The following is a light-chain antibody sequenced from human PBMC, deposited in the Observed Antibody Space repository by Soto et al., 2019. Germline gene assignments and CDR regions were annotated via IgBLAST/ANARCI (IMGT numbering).Light chain of an antibody. CDR1: QRVSSSY. J-gene: IGKJ1*01. CDR3: QQYGSSPWT. CDR2: GAS. V-gene: IGKV3-20*01. Sequence: EIGLTESPGTLSLSPWERATLSCRASQRVSSSYLAWYQQKPGQAPRLLIYGASSRATGIPDRFSGSGSGTDFTLTISRLEPEDFAVYFCQQYGSSPWTFGQGTKVDI.